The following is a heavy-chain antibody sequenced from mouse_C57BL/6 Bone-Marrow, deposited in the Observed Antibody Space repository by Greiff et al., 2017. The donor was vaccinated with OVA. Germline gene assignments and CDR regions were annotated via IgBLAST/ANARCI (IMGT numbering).Heavy chain of an antibody. CDR1: GYTFTSYT. CDR3: ARWTFYWYFDV. CDR2: INPSSGYT. Sequence: QVQLQQSGAELARPGASVKMSCKASGYTFTSYTMHWVKQRPGQGLEWIGYINPSSGYTKYNQKFKDKATLTADKSSSTAYMQLSSLTSEDSAVYYCARWTFYWYFDVWGTGTTVTVSS. V-gene: IGHV1-4*01. J-gene: IGHJ1*03.